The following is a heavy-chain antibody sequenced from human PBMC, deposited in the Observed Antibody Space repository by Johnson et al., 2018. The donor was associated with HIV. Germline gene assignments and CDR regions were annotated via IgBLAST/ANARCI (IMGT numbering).Heavy chain of an antibody. CDR3: ARDHDAVPGAVDI. D-gene: IGHD1-1*01. CDR1: GFSFNDYA. Sequence: QVQLVESGGGVVQPGRSLRLSCSASGFSFNDYAMHWVRQAPGKGLEWVAVISFDGGAIYYADSVEGRVTISRDNSRDTLSLQMNSLGVEDTAVYYCARDHDAVPGAVDIWGQGTMVTVSS. CDR2: ISFDGGAI. J-gene: IGHJ3*02. V-gene: IGHV3-30-3*01.